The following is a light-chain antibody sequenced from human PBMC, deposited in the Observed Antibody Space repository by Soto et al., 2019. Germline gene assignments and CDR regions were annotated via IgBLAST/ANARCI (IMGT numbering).Light chain of an antibody. CDR1: QSISSW. CDR2: DAF. J-gene: IGKJ4*01. Sequence: DIQMTQSPSSLSASVGDRVTITCRASQSISSWLAWYQQKPGKAPKLLIFDAFSLESGVPSRFSGSRSGTEFTLTISSLQPDDYATYYRQQYNSYSTLTFGGGTRVDIX. V-gene: IGKV1-5*01. CDR3: QQYNSYSTLT.